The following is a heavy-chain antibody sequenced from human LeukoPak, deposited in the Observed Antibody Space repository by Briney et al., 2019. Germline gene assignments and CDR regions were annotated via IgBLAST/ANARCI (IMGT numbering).Heavy chain of an antibody. Sequence: PSETLSLTCTVSGVSISSYYWSWIRQPPGKGLEWIGYISYSGSTTYNPSLKSRVTISVDTSKNQFSLKLRSVTAADTAVYYCARLRAGYNTFRFDYWGQGTLVTVSS. CDR3: ARLRAGYNTFRFDY. CDR2: ISYSGST. CDR1: GVSISSYY. V-gene: IGHV4-59*08. J-gene: IGHJ4*02. D-gene: IGHD5-24*01.